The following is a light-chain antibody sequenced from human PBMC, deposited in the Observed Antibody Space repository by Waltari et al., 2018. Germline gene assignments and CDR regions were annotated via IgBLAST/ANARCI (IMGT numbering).Light chain of an antibody. CDR1: ALPNQY. CDR3: QSTDSSGIYRW. V-gene: IGLV3-25*03. CDR2: KDS. J-gene: IGLJ3*02. Sequence: SYELTQPPSVSVSPGQTARITCPGDALPNQYVYWYQQRPGQAPVLVIYKDSERPSGIRERFSGSNSGTTVTFTISGVQAEDEADFYCQSTDSSGIYRWFGGGTKLTVL.